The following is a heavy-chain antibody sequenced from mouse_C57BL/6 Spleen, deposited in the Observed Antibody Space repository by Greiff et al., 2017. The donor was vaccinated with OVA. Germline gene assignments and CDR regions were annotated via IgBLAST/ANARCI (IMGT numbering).Heavy chain of an antibody. CDR1: GYAFTNYL. J-gene: IGHJ3*01. V-gene: IGHV1-54*01. Sequence: QVQLKESGAELVKPGTSVKVSCKASGYAFTNYLMEWVKQRPGQGLEWIGVINHGSGGTNYNDKFKGKATMTEDKSTSTAYMQISTLTSEDSAVYFCARLRDLAFADWGQGTLVTVSA. D-gene: IGHD2-12*01. CDR3: ARLRDLAFAD. CDR2: INHGSGGT.